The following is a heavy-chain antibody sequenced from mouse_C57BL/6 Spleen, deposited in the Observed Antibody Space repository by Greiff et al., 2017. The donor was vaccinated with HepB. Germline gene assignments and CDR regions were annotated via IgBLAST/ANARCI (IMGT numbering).Heavy chain of an antibody. Sequence: EVKVEESGGGLVQPGGSMKLSCVASGFTFSNYWMNWVRQSPEKGLEWVAQIRLKSDNYATHYAESVKGRFTISRDDSKSRVYLQMNNLRAEDTGIYYCTGLYGSSYWYFDVWGTGTTVTVSS. CDR1: GFTFSNYW. D-gene: IGHD1-1*01. J-gene: IGHJ1*03. CDR2: IRLKSDNYAT. CDR3: TGLYGSSYWYFDV. V-gene: IGHV6-3*01.